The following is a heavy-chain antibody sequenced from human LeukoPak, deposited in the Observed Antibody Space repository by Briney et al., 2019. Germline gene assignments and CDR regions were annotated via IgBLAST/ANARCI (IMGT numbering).Heavy chain of an antibody. D-gene: IGHD6-19*01. V-gene: IGHV5-51*01. CDR1: GYSFTNYW. CDR2: IYPGDSDT. J-gene: IGHJ6*02. Sequence: GESLKISCKGSGYSFTNYWIGRVRQMPGKGLEWMGIIYPGDSDTRYSPSFQGQVTISADKSISTAYLQWSSLKASDTAMYYCARTWSSGWTPTGSYGMDVWGQGTTVTVSS. CDR3: ARTWSSGWTPTGSYGMDV.